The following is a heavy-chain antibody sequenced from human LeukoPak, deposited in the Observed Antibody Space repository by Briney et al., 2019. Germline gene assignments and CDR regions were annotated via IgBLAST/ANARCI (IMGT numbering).Heavy chain of an antibody. J-gene: IGHJ4*02. V-gene: IGHV3-48*03. Sequence: GGSLRLSCAASGFTFSSYEMNWVRQAPGKGLEWVSYISSGGNTIYYADSVKGRFTISRDKAKNSLYLQINSLRAEDTAVYDCAREGTAMVSFDYWGQGTLVTVSS. CDR2: ISSGGNTI. CDR3: AREGTAMVSFDY. CDR1: GFTFSSYE. D-gene: IGHD5-18*01.